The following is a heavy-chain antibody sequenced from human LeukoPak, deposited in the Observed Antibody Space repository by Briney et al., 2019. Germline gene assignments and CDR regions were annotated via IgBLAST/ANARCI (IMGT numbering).Heavy chain of an antibody. J-gene: IGHJ3*02. Sequence: GGSLRLSCAVSGFTFIDYYMSWIRQAPGKGLEWVSYISSSSTYTNYADSVKGRFTISRDNAKNSLYLQMNRLRAEDTAVYYCARVGSWQQLGAFDSWGQGTMVTVSS. V-gene: IGHV3-11*06. CDR2: ISSSSTYT. CDR3: ARVGSWQQLGAFDS. D-gene: IGHD6-13*01. CDR1: GFTFIDYY.